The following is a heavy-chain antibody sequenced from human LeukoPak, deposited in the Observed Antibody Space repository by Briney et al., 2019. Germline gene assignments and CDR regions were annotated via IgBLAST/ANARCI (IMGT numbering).Heavy chain of an antibody. Sequence: PGGSLRLSCAASGFTFSDYYMSWIRQAPGKGLEWVSYISSSSSYTNYADSVKGRFTISRDNAKNSLYLQMNSLRAEDTAVYYCARSYSDYGNDAFDIWGQGTMVTVSS. J-gene: IGHJ3*02. CDR3: ARSYSDYGNDAFDI. V-gene: IGHV3-11*03. D-gene: IGHD4-11*01. CDR2: ISSSSSYT. CDR1: GFTFSDYY.